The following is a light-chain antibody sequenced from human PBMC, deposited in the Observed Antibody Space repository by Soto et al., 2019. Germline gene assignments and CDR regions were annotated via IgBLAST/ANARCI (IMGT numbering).Light chain of an antibody. J-gene: IGKJ1*01. CDR3: QHYNSYSEA. Sequence: MTLSPSTLSGYEEKGVPITCRAIKTISSWLAWYQQKPGKAPNLLIYKASTLKSGVPSRFSGSGSGTEFTLTISSLQPDDFATYYCQHYNSYSEAFGQGTKVDIK. V-gene: IGKV1-5*03. CDR2: KAS. CDR1: KTISSW.